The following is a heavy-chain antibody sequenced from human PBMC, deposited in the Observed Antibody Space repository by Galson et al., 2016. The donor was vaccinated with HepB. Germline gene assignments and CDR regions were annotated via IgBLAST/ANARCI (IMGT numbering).Heavy chain of an antibody. V-gene: IGHV3-21*01. Sequence: SLRLCCAASTFTFSDYSMNWVRQAPGKGLEWVSFISGRSSYIYYADSVEGRFTVSRDNAKNSLYLQMNSLRAEDTAVYYCARVSPVDYYYYMDVWGRGTTVTVS. CDR2: ISGRSSYI. J-gene: IGHJ6*03. CDR3: ARVSPVDYYYYMDV. CDR1: TFTFSDYS.